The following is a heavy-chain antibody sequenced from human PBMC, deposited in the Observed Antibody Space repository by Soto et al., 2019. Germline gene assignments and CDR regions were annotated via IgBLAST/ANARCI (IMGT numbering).Heavy chain of an antibody. Sequence: SETLSLTCTVSGASISSYYWSWIRQPPGKGLEYIGYIYYSGSTDYSPSLKSRVTISVDTSKNQFSLKLSSVTAADTAVYYCARYSRSYSFGYWGQGTL. J-gene: IGHJ4*02. CDR1: GASISSYY. CDR3: ARYSRSYSFGY. CDR2: IYYSGST. D-gene: IGHD1-26*01. V-gene: IGHV4-59*01.